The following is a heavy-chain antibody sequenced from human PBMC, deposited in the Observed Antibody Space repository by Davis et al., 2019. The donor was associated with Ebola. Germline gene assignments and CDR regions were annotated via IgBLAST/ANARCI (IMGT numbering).Heavy chain of an antibody. CDR3: ARESQETAYSSDAFDI. D-gene: IGHD6-13*01. CDR1: GGSISSYY. Sequence: MPSETLSLTCTVSGGSISSYYWSWIRQPPGKGLEWIGYIYYSGSTNYNPSLKSRVTISVDTPKNQFSLKLSSVTAADTAVYYCARESQETAYSSDAFDIWGQGTMVTVSS. CDR2: IYYSGST. V-gene: IGHV4-59*01. J-gene: IGHJ3*02.